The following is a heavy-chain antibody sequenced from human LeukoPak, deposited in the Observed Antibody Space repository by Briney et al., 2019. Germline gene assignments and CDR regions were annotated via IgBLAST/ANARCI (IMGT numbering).Heavy chain of an antibody. CDR2: IYYSGST. Sequence: SETLSLTCAVSGYSISSSYYWSWIRHPPGKGLEWIGYIYYSGSTNYNPSLKSRVTISVDTSKNQFSLKLTSMTAADTAVYYCARARVSQIPGNYYYYMDVWGKGTTVTVSS. V-gene: IGHV4-61*01. CDR1: GYSISSSYY. CDR3: ARARVSQIPGNYYYYMDV. D-gene: IGHD2-8*01. J-gene: IGHJ6*03.